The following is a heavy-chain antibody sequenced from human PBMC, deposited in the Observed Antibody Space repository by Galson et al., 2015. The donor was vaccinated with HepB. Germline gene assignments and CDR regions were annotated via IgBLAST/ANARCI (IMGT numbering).Heavy chain of an antibody. CDR3: AKDSAWRTIRMPDY. Sequence: ALRLSCAASEFTFSRYGMHWVRQAPGQGLEGVAVISYDVINKNYADSVKGRFTISRDNSKNTLYLQMSSPKTEDTAVYFCAKDSAWRTIRMPDYWGQGTLVTVSS. D-gene: IGHD2-2*01. J-gene: IGHJ4*02. CDR2: ISYDVINK. CDR1: EFTFSRYG. V-gene: IGHV3-30*18.